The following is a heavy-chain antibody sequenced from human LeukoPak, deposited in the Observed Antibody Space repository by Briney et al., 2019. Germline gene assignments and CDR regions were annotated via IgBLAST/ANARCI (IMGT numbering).Heavy chain of an antibody. CDR3: AKDLAYCTNGVCYSGFDY. J-gene: IGHJ4*02. V-gene: IGHV3-11*04. CDR1: GFTFGDYY. D-gene: IGHD2-8*01. Sequence: GGSLRLSCAASGFTFGDYYMSWIRQAPGKGLEWVSSISSSGSTIYYADSVKGRFTISRDNSKNTLYLQMNSLRAEDTAVYYCAKDLAYCTNGVCYSGFDYWGQGTLVTVSS. CDR2: ISSSGSTI.